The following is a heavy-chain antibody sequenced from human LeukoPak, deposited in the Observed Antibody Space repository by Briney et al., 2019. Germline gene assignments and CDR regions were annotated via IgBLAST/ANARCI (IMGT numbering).Heavy chain of an antibody. V-gene: IGHV3-74*01. J-gene: IGHJ4*02. CDR1: GFTFSSYW. D-gene: IGHD3-10*01. CDR2: INSDGSST. Sequence: GGSLRLSCAASGFTFSSYWMHWVRQAPGKGLVWVSRINSDGSSTSYADSVKGRFTISRDNAKNTLYLQMNSLRAEDTAVYYCARGQYGAPPSGFDYWGQGTLVTVPS. CDR3: ARGQYGAPPSGFDY.